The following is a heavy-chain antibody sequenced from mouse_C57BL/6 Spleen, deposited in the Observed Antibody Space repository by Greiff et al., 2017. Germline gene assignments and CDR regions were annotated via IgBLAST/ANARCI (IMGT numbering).Heavy chain of an antibody. D-gene: IGHD1-1*01. Sequence: QVQLQQPGAELVKPGASVKMSCKASGYTFTSYWITWVKQRPGQGLEWIGDIYPGSGRTNYNEKFKSKAPLTVDTSSSTAYMPLSSLTSEYSAVSSCARSIYGRSCAYGGQGTTLTVSS. CDR2: IYPGSGRT. CDR1: GYTFTSYW. V-gene: IGHV1-55*01. CDR3: ARSIYGRSCAY. J-gene: IGHJ2*01.